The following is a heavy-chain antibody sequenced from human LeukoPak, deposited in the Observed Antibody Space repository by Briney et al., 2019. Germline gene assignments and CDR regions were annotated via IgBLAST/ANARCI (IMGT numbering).Heavy chain of an antibody. CDR2: ISSNGGST. J-gene: IGHJ4*02. CDR1: GFTFSSYA. Sequence: GGSLRLSCSASGFTFSSYAMHWVRQAPGKGLEYVSAISSNGGSTYYADSVKGRFTISRDNSKNTLYLQMNSLRAEDTAVYYCAKGWYVVPAAISWGQGTLVTVSS. V-gene: IGHV3-64*04. D-gene: IGHD2-2*02. CDR3: AKGWYVVPAAIS.